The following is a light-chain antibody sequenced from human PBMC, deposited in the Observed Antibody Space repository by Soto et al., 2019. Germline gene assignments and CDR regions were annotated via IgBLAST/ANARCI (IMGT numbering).Light chain of an antibody. V-gene: IGKV1-5*03. Sequence: DSQMTQYPSTLSASIGARVTITCRAGQSISSWLAWYQQKPGKAPKLLSSKASTLQSGVPPRFSGSGSGTEFALTISSLQPDDFATYYCQQYESYPMTFGGGTKVEIK. CDR3: QQYESYPMT. CDR1: QSISSW. J-gene: IGKJ4*01. CDR2: KAS.